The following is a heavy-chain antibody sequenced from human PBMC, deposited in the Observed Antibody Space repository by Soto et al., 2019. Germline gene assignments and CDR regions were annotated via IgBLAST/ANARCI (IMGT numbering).Heavy chain of an antibody. CDR1: GGSISSYY. D-gene: IGHD3-9*01. CDR2: IYYSGST. V-gene: IGHV4-59*08. J-gene: IGHJ4*02. CDR3: ARHRRNYDILTGYHTDFEY. Sequence: PSETLSLTCTVSGGSISSYYWSWIRQPPGKGLEWIGYIYYSGSTNYNPSLKSRVTISVDTSKNQFSPKLSSVTAADTAVYYCARHRRNYDILTGYHTDFEYWGQGTLVTVSS.